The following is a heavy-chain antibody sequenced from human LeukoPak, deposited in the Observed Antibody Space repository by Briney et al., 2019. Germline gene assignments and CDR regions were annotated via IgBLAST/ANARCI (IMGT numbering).Heavy chain of an antibody. CDR2: INPNSGGT. CDR1: GYSFKAYY. V-gene: IGHV1-2*02. J-gene: IGHJ4*02. D-gene: IGHD3-22*01. Sequence: ASVKVSCKASGYSFKAYYIHWVRQAPGQGLEWMGWINPNSGGTNFAQKFQGRVTMTRDTSISTAYMELSSLRSEDTAVYYCARGAPIYYDSSETDYWGQGTLVTVSS. CDR3: ARGAPIYYDSSETDY.